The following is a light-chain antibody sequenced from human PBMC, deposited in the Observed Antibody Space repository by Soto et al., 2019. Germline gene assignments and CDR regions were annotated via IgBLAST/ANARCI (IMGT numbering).Light chain of an antibody. CDR3: QQYGSSYPWT. Sequence: EIVLTQSPATLSVSPGERATLSCRASQSVRSNLAWYQQKPGQAPRLLIYGVSSRATGIPDRFSGSGSGTDFTLTISRLEPEDFAVYYCQQYGSSYPWTFGQGTKVDIK. V-gene: IGKV3-20*01. CDR1: QSVRSN. J-gene: IGKJ1*01. CDR2: GVS.